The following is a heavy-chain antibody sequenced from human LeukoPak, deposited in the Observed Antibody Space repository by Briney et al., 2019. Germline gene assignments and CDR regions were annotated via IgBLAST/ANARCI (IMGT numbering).Heavy chain of an antibody. Sequence: SETLSLTCTVSGGSISSSSYYWGWIRQPPGKGLEWIGSIYYSGSTYYNPSLKSRVTISVDTSKNQFSLKLSSVTAADTAVYYCARPSTGIVADHDAFDIWGQGTMVTVSS. J-gene: IGHJ3*02. D-gene: IGHD6-13*01. CDR2: IYYSGST. V-gene: IGHV4-39*01. CDR3: ARPSTGIVADHDAFDI. CDR1: GGSISSSSYY.